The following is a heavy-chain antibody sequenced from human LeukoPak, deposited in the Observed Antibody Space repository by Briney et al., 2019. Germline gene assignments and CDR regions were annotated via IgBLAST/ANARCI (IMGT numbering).Heavy chain of an antibody. D-gene: IGHD6-19*01. V-gene: IGHV4-59*08. CDR1: GGSISSYY. Sequence: SETLSLTCTVSGGSISSYYWSWIRQPPGNGLEWIGYIYYSGSTNYNPSLKSRVTISVDTSKNQFSLKLSSVTAADTAVYYCARGHFYSSELVVDPWGQGTLVTVSS. CDR3: ARGHFYSSELVVDP. CDR2: IYYSGST. J-gene: IGHJ5*02.